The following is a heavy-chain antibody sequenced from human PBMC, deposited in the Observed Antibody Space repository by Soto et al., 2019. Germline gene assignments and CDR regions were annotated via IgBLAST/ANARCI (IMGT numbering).Heavy chain of an antibody. CDR3: MNYNSGWKY. V-gene: IGHV4-39*01. CDR1: GVSISSHGYF. CDR2: ISYSGST. J-gene: IGHJ4*02. Sequence: QLQLQESGPGLVQPSETLSLTCTVSGVSISSHGYFWGWIRQPPGKGLEWIGMISYSGSTYYSPSLNSRVATSADTSKRQLSLRLSSVTAADTAVFHCMNYNSGWKYWGQGTVVTVSS. D-gene: IGHD5-12*01.